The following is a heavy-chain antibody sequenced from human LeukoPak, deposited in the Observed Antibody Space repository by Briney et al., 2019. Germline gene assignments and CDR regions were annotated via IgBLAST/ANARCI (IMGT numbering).Heavy chain of an antibody. D-gene: IGHD6-19*01. V-gene: IGHV4-61*09. CDR1: GGSISGGSYY. J-gene: IGHJ4*02. CDR2: IHTSGRT. CDR3: AREGRGWSNPIDH. Sequence: SQTLSLTCTVSGGSISGGSYYWNWIRQPAGKGLEWVGHIHTSGRTSYKSSLTSRVTISIDTSNNAFSLRLNSVTAADTAVYYCAREGRGWSNPIDHWGQGTLVSVSS.